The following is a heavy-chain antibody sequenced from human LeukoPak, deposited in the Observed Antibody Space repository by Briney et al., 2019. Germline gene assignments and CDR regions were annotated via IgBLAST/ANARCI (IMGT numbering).Heavy chain of an antibody. CDR3: ARGRYESTRLSAYYYYYMDV. D-gene: IGHD1-14*01. J-gene: IGHJ6*03. CDR2: IYTSGST. CDR1: GGSVSSYY. Sequence: PSETLSLTCTVSGGSVSSYYWSWIRQPAGKGLEWIGRIYTSGSTIYNPSLKSRVTMSVDTSKNQFSLKLSSVTAADTAVYYCARGRYESTRLSAYYYYYMDVWGKGTTVTVSS. V-gene: IGHV4-4*07.